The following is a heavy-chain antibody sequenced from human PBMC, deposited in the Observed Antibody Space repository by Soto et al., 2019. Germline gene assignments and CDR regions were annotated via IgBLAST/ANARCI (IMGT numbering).Heavy chain of an antibody. CDR2: ISGGGGTT. D-gene: IGHD6-19*01. CDR1: GFTFSSYA. J-gene: IGHJ4*02. V-gene: IGHV3-23*01. Sequence: GGSLRLSCAASGFTFSSYAMSWVRQAPGKGLEWVSAISGGGGTTYYADSVKGRFTISRDNSKNTLYLQMNSLRVEETAVYYCAKGSSSSGWPYWGQGTLVTVSS. CDR3: AKGSSSSGWPY.